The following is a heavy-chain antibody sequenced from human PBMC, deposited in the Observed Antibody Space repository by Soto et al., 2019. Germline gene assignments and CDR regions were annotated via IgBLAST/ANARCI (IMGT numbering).Heavy chain of an antibody. CDR3: AGLYPYESSGDHLNY. D-gene: IGHD3-22*01. V-gene: IGHV4-39*01. J-gene: IGHJ4*02. CDR2: IYYLGNT. Sequence: SATLSLTCTVSGGSISSSSSYWGWIRQPPGKGLEWVGSIYYLGNTYYNPSLGSRVTISVDTSKNQFSLKLRSVTAADTAVFYCAGLYPYESSGDHLNYWGQGALVTVSS. CDR1: GGSISSSSSY.